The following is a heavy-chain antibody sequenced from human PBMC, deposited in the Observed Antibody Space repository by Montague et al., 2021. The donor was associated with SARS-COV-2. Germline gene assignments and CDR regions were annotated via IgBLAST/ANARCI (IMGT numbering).Heavy chain of an antibody. D-gene: IGHD3-3*01. Sequence: SLRLSCAASGFTVSHYAMSWVRQAPGKGLEWVSAISGSFGSPYYSYSFXVRFTISRDNSKNTLYLQMNSLRAEDTAVYYCAKDPHYDFWSGYYLDYWGQGTLVTVSS. CDR2: ISGSFGSP. J-gene: IGHJ4*02. CDR3: AKDPHYDFWSGYYLDY. V-gene: IGHV3-23*01. CDR1: GFTVSHYA.